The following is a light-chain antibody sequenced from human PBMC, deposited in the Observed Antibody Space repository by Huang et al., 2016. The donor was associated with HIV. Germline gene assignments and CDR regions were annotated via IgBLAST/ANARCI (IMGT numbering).Light chain of an antibody. J-gene: IGKJ2*01. CDR1: QTINSN. Sequence: DIQMTQSPSSLSASVGDRVTITCRASQTINSNLHWYQQKPGKAPTLLIYGASSLQTGVPSRCSGGGSGTDFTLTISGLQSEDFATYYCQQSYSTPFTFGQGTRLEIK. CDR3: QQSYSTPFT. CDR2: GAS. V-gene: IGKV1-39*01.